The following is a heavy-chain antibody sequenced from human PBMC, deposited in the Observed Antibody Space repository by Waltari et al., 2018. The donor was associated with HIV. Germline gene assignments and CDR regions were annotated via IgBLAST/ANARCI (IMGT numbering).Heavy chain of an antibody. CDR3: ASLAAAGYFDA. D-gene: IGHD6-13*01. Sequence: EVHLVQSGPEVMKPGATLKISCRVSGYTFTDHYIHWVQEAPGQGLEGMGLLDPEDGEAEDAGKFQGRLTITADTSLDTVYMELTSLRSDDAAVYYCASLAAAGYFDAWGQGTLLTVSS. CDR1: GYTFTDHY. V-gene: IGHV1-69-2*01. CDR2: LDPEDGEA. J-gene: IGHJ4*02.